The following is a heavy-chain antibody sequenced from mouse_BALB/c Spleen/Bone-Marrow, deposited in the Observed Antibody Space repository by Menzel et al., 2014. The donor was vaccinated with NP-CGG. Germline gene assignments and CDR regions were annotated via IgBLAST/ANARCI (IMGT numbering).Heavy chain of an antibody. Sequence: EVMLVESGGGLVQPGESLKLSCAASGFTFSSYTMSWVRQTPEKRLEWVAYISNGGGSTYYPDTVKGRFTISRDNAKNTLYLQMSSLKSEDTAMYYCARRVWSRGGDYWGQGTSVTVSS. CDR3: ARRVWSRGGDY. CDR1: GFTFSSYT. V-gene: IGHV5-12-2*01. D-gene: IGHD2-10*02. CDR2: ISNGGGST. J-gene: IGHJ4*01.